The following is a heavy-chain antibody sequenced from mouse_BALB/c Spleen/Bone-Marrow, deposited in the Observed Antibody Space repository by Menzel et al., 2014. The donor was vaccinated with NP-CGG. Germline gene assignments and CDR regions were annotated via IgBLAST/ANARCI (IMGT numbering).Heavy chain of an antibody. V-gene: IGHV5-9-3*01. CDR3: ARHYYGSSYYFDY. D-gene: IGHD1-1*01. J-gene: IGHJ2*01. CDR1: GFTFSSYA. Sequence: EVKLVESGGGLVKPGGSLKLSCAASGFTFSSYAMSWVRQTPEKRLEWVATISSGGSYTYYPDSEKGRFTISRDNAKNTLYLQMSSLRSEDTAMYYCARHYYGSSYYFDYWGQGTTLTVSS. CDR2: ISSGGSYT.